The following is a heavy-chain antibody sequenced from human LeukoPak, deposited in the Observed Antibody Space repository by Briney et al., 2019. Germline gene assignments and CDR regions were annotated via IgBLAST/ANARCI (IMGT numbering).Heavy chain of an antibody. D-gene: IGHD2-2*01. Sequence: SETLSLTCTVSGGSISSSSYYWGWIRQPPGKGLEWIGSIYYSGSTYYNPSLKSRVTISVDTSKNQFSLKLSSVTAADTALYSCARLLDHRYCSSTSCQGFHYWGQGTLVTVSS. J-gene: IGHJ4*02. CDR2: IYYSGST. V-gene: IGHV4-39*01. CDR1: GGSISSSSYY. CDR3: ARLLDHRYCSSTSCQGFHY.